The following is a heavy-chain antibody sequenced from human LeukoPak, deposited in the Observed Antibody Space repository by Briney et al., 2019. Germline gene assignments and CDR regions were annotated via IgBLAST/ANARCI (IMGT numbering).Heavy chain of an antibody. D-gene: IGHD3-22*01. J-gene: IGHJ4*02. CDR1: GGSISSSSYY. CDR2: IYYSGST. V-gene: IGHV4-39*07. CDR3: ARSHHYFDSRAPPYYFDY. Sequence: SETLSLTCTVSGGSISSSSYYWGWIRQPPGKGLEWIGSIYYSGSTYYNPSLKSRVTISVDTSKNQFSLKLSSVTAADTAVYYCARSHHYFDSRAPPYYFDYWGQGTLVTVSS.